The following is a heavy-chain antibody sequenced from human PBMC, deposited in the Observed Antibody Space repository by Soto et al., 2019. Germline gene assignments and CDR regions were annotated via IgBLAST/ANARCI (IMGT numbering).Heavy chain of an antibody. CDR2: IYHSGTT. V-gene: IGHV4-4*02. Sequence: SETLSLTCAVSGGSISSDNWWSWVRQPPGKGLEWIGEIYHSGTTNYNPSLKSRVTISIDNSKNQFSLKLTSVTAADTAVYYCARSLWFGEDFFDYWGQGTPVTVS. CDR3: ARSLWFGEDFFDY. D-gene: IGHD3-10*01. J-gene: IGHJ4*02. CDR1: GGSISSDNW.